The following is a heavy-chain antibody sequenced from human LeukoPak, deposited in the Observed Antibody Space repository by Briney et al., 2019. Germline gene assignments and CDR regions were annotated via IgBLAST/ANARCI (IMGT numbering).Heavy chain of an antibody. D-gene: IGHD3-22*01. CDR1: GYTFTRYY. CDR3: ARGSTTWGWLSFHHFDY. V-gene: IGHV1-2*02. CDR2: INPNSGGT. Sequence: ASVKVSCKASGYTFTRYYMHWVRQAPGQGLEWMGWINPNSGGTNYAQKFQGRVTMTRDTSISTAYMELSRLRSDDTAVYYCARGSTTWGWLSFHHFDYWGQGTLVTVSS. J-gene: IGHJ4*02.